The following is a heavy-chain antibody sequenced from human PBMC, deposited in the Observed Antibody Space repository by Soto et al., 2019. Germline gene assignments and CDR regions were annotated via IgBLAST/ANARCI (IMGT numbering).Heavy chain of an antibody. J-gene: IGHJ4*02. CDR3: GRRDSSSSADY. CDR2: ISGSGGGST. V-gene: IGHV3-23*01. CDR1: GFTFSSYA. D-gene: IGHD6-6*01. Sequence: PGGSLRLSCAASGFTFSSYAMSWVRQAPGKGLEWVSSISGSGGGSTYYADSVKGRFTISRDNARNSLYLQMNSLRAEDTATYYCGRRDSSSSADYWGQGILVTVSS.